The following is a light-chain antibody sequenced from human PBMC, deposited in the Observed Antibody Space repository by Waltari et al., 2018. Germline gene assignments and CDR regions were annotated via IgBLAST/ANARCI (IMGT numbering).Light chain of an antibody. J-gene: IGKJ2*01. V-gene: IGKV1-5*03. CDR3: QQYNIWPYT. CDR2: KSF. CDR1: QSISNW. Sequence: DIQMTQSPSTLSASVGDRVTITCRASQSISNWLAWYQQKPGKAPKFLIYKSFTLQSGVPSRFSGSGSETEFSLTISSLQPDDFATYYCQQYNIWPYTFGQGTTLEI.